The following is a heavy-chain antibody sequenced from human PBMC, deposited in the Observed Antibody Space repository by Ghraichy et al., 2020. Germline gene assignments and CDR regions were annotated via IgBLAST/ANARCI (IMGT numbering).Heavy chain of an antibody. CDR1: GFTFSSYS. J-gene: IGHJ4*02. V-gene: IGHV3-48*02. CDR3: ARDPSQRWLLPSLDY. CDR2: ISSSSSTI. Sequence: GGSLRLSCAASGFTFSSYSMNWVRQAPGKGLEWVSYISSSSSTIYYADSVKGRFTTSRDNAKNSLYLQMNRCRDEDTAVYYCARDPSQRWLLPSLDYWGQGTLVTGSS. D-gene: IGHD5-24*01.